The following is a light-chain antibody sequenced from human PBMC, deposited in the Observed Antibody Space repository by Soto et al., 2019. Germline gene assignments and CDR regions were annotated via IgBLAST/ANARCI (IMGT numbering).Light chain of an antibody. J-gene: IGLJ1*01. V-gene: IGLV1-51*01. Sequence: QSALTQAPSVSGTPGQRVTITCSGSSSNIGRNSVNWYQQLPGTAPKLLIYDDDQRPSGIPDRFSGSKSGTSATLGITGFQTGDEADYYCGSWDSSLSAYVFGTGTKVTVL. CDR3: GSWDSSLSAYV. CDR2: DDD. CDR1: SSNIGRNS.